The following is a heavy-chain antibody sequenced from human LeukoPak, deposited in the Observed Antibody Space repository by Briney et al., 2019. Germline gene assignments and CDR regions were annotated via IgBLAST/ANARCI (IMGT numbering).Heavy chain of an antibody. V-gene: IGHV4-34*01. CDR1: GESFSRYY. Sequence: SETLSLTCVVYGESFSRYYWSWIRQPPGKGLEWIGEINHSGSTNYNPSLKSRVTISVDTSKNQFSLKLSSVTAADTAVYYCARQHPQDGYNDYWGQGTLVTVSS. CDR2: INHSGST. J-gene: IGHJ4*02. D-gene: IGHD5-24*01. CDR3: ARQHPQDGYNDY.